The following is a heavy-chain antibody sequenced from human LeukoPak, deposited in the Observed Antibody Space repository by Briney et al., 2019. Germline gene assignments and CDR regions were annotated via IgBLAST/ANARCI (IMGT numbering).Heavy chain of an antibody. J-gene: IGHJ6*04. Sequence: PSETLSLTYTVSGHSISSKYWTWVRQTPGKGLEYIGYVHYTGYTDYNPSLKSRLTISIDTSRNQFSVKLSSVTAADTAVYYCARLMPMVLTGQRYFYHPLDVWGKGTTVSVSS. CDR3: ARLMPMVLTGQRYFYHPLDV. CDR1: GHSISSKY. V-gene: IGHV4-59*08. CDR2: VHYTGYT. D-gene: IGHD3-9*01.